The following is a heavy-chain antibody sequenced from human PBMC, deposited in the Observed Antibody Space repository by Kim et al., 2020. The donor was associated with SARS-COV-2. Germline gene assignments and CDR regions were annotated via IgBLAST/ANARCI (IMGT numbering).Heavy chain of an antibody. CDR3: AKARCCSDCYYG. J-gene: IGHJ6*01. CDR1: GFSFSNYA. V-gene: IGHV3-23*01. D-gene: IGHD2-21*01. Sequence: GGSLRLSCAASGFSFSNYAMNWVRRAPGKGLEWVSGISGSSGRKYYADSVKGHFTISRDNSNNRLYLQMNSLRAKDTAVYYCAKARCCSDCYYG. CDR2: ISGSSGRK.